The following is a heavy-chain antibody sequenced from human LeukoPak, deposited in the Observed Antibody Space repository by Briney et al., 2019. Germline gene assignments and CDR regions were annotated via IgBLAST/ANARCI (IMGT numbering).Heavy chain of an antibody. D-gene: IGHD6-6*01. Sequence: PAGSLSLSCAAAGSSVSTYETSWVRQAPGKGLEWVSYISGRGTSTYYADSVKGRFTISRDNAKNSLYLQMNSLRAEDTAVYYCARWTRIISSSLWYFDLCCRGNLVTVSS. CDR3: ARWTRIISSSLWYFDL. CDR1: GSSVSTYE. V-gene: IGHV3-48*03. J-gene: IGHJ2*01. CDR2: ISGRGTST.